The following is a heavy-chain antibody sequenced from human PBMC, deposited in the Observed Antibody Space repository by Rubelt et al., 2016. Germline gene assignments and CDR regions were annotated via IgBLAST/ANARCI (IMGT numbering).Heavy chain of an antibody. Sequence: EVQLVESGGGLVQPGGSLRLSCAASGFTFSSYSMNWVRQAPGKGLEWVSSISSSSSYIYYSDSVKGRFTISRDNAKNSLYLQMNSLRAEDTAVDYCAREVTAVAASEFDYWGQGTLVTVSS. CDR3: AREVTAVAASEFDY. CDR1: GFTFSSYS. CDR2: ISSSSSYI. D-gene: IGHD6-19*01. J-gene: IGHJ4*02. V-gene: IGHV3-21*01.